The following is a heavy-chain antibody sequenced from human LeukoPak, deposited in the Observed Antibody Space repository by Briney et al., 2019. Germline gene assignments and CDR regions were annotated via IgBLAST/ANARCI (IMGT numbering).Heavy chain of an antibody. V-gene: IGHV3-33*01. CDR1: GFTFSSYG. D-gene: IGHD3-10*01. CDR3: ARVVWPSGRYYYYYMDV. J-gene: IGHJ6*03. Sequence: GGSLRLSCAASGFTFSSYGMHWVRQAPGKGLEWVAVIWYDGSNKYYADSVKGRFTISRDNSKNTLYLQMNSLRAEDTAVYYCARVVWPSGRYYYYYMDVWGKGTTVTVSS. CDR2: IWYDGSNK.